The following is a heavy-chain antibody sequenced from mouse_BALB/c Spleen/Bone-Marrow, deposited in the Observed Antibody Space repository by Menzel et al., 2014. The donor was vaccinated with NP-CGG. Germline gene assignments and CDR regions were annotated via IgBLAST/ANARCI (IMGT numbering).Heavy chain of an antibody. V-gene: IGHV1-54*01. J-gene: IGHJ4*01. CDR1: GYAFTNYL. CDR3: ARWGTTVVDAMDY. CDR2: INPGSGGT. Sequence: ESGAELVRPGTSVKVSCKASGYAFTNYLIEWVKQRPGQGLEWVGVINPGSGGTSYNENFKGKATLTADKSSSTAYMQLSSLTSEDSAVYFCARWGTTVVDAMDYWGQGTSVTVSS. D-gene: IGHD1-1*01.